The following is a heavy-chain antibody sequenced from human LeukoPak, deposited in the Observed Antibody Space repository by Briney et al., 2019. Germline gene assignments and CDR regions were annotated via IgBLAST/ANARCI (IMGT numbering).Heavy chain of an antibody. Sequence: ASVKVSCKASGYIFTGYYMHWVRQAPGQGLEWMGWISAYNGNTNYAQKLQGRVTMTTDTSTSTAYMELRSLRSDDTAVYYCARRLQSYDYWGQGTLVTVSS. D-gene: IGHD2-21*02. J-gene: IGHJ4*02. CDR2: ISAYNGNT. CDR1: GYIFTGYY. CDR3: ARRLQSYDY. V-gene: IGHV1-18*04.